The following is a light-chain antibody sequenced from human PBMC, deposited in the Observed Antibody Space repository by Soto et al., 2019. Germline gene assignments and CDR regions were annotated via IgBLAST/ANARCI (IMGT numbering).Light chain of an antibody. CDR2: GAS. V-gene: IGKV3-20*01. CDR1: QSVSTRY. J-gene: IGKJ2*01. CDR3: HRFGSSPPAFP. Sequence: ESMLTQSPGTLSLSPGERATLSCRASQSVSTRYLAWYQQKPGQAPRLLIYGASIRATVIPDRFSGSGSGTVFTLTFTRLGPEDFAVYYCHRFGSSPPAFPFGRGTKLEI.